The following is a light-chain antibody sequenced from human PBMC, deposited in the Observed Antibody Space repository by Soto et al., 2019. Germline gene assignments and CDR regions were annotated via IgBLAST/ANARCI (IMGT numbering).Light chain of an antibody. CDR3: QQYNSYPWT. Sequence: DIQMTQSPTSLSASVGDRVTITCQASHDIRNSLNWYQQKPEKAPQMLIYDSSNVQMGVPPRFGGSASGTEFTLTISSLQPDDFATYYCQQYNSYPWTFGQGTKVDIK. CDR2: DSS. V-gene: IGKV1-33*01. CDR1: HDIRNS. J-gene: IGKJ1*01.